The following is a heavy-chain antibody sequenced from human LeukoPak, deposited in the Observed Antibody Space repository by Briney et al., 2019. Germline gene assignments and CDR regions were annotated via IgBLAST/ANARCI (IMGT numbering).Heavy chain of an antibody. V-gene: IGHV3-13*01. CDR2: IDNGGDT. J-gene: IGHJ4*02. CDR1: GFTFSSYD. D-gene: IGHD6-13*01. CDR3: ARVAAGGKGFDY. Sequence: GGSLRLSCAASGFTFSSYDMHWVRQVTGKGLEWVSAIDNGGDTYYPGSVKGRFAISRENAKKSLYLQMNSLRAGDTAVYYCARVAAGGKGFDYWGQGTLVTVSS.